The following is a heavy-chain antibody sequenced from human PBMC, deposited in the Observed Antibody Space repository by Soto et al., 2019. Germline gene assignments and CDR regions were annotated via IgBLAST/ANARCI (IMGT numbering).Heavy chain of an antibody. CDR3: AKDRYGDYGGVDY. J-gene: IGHJ4*02. CDR2: ITGSGGST. V-gene: IGHV3-23*01. D-gene: IGHD4-17*01. Sequence: EVQLLESGGGLVQPGGSLRLSCAASGFTFSTYAMIWVRQAPGKGLEWVSVITGSGGSTYYADSVKGRFTISRDNXKNTLYLQMNSLRAEDTAVYYCAKDRYGDYGGVDYWGQGTLVTVSS. CDR1: GFTFSTYA.